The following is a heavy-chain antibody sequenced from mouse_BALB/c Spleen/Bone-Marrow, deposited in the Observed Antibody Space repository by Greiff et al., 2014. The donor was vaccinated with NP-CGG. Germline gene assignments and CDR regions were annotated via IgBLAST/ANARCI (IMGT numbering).Heavy chain of an antibody. D-gene: IGHD1-1*01. CDR3: ARPDYYGYLNY. CDR2: INPDSSTI. Sequence: VQLQQSGGGLVLPGGSLKLSCAASGLDFSRYWMSWVRQAPGKGLEWIGEINPDSSTINYTPSLKDIFIISRDNAKNTLYLRLNKVRSEDTALYFCARPDYYGYLNYWGQGTTLTVSS. CDR1: GLDFSRYW. V-gene: IGHV4-1*02. J-gene: IGHJ2*01.